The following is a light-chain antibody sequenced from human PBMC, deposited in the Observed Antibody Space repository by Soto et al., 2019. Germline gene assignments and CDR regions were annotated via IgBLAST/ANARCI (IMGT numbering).Light chain of an antibody. CDR3: QQDGSSGT. J-gene: IGKJ1*01. CDR1: QSVSNNY. Sequence: IVLAQSPGTLRLVPGECGTLLWMASQSVSNNYLAWYQQKPGQAPRLLIYGASNRATGIPDRFSCSGSGTDFTLTSGRLEPEEFSVYYCQQDGSSGTFGQGTRVDIK. V-gene: IGKV3-20*01. CDR2: GAS.